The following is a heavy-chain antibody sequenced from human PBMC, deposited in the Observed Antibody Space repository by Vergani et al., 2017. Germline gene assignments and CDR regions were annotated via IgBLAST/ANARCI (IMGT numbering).Heavy chain of an antibody. J-gene: IGHJ6*03. CDR3: AIAKRAGPSFFYYYYYMDV. CDR1: GYTFTSYA. CDR2: INAGNGNT. V-gene: IGHV1-3*01. Sequence: QVQLVQSGAEVKKPGASVKVSCKASGYTFTSYAMHWVRQAPGQRLEWMGWINAGNGNTKYSQKFQGRVTITRDTSASTAYMELSSLRSEDTAVYYCAIAKRAGPSFFYYYYYMDVWGKGTTVTVSS. D-gene: IGHD3-3*01.